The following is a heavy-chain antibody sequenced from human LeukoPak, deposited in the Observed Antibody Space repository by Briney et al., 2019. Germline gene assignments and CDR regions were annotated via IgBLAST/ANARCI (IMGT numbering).Heavy chain of an antibody. V-gene: IGHV3-74*01. J-gene: IGHJ5*02. Sequence: GGSLRLSCAASGFTFSSYWMHWVRQAPGKGLVWVSHINTDGSNTRYADSVKGRFTISRDNAKNTLYLQMNSLRAEDTAVYYCARGGSWLDPWGQGTLVTVSS. CDR1: GFTFSSYW. CDR2: INTDGSNT. D-gene: IGHD5-12*01. CDR3: ARGGSWLDP.